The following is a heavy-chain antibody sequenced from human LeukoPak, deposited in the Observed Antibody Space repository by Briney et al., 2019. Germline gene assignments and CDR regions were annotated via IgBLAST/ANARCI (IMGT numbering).Heavy chain of an antibody. V-gene: IGHV1-2*02. D-gene: IGHD3-16*02. Sequence: ASVKVSCKASGYTFTGYYMHWVRQAPGQGLEWMGWINPNSGGTNYAQKFQGRVTITRDTSASTAYMELSSLKSEDTAIYYCARSFSDAFDIWGQGTMVTVSS. CDR1: GYTFTGYY. CDR3: ARSFSDAFDI. CDR2: INPNSGGT. J-gene: IGHJ3*02.